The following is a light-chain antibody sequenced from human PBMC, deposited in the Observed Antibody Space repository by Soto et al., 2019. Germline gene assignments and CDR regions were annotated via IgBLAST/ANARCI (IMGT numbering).Light chain of an antibody. J-gene: IGKJ1*01. CDR3: QQYKDWPTT. CDR2: GAS. CDR1: QSISST. V-gene: IGKV3-15*01. Sequence: EIVMMQSPATLSLSPGERATLSCRAGQSISSTVAWYQQKPGQAPRLLVYGASTRATGIPVRFSGSGSGTEFTLTIGTLQSEDSAVYYCQQYKDWPTTFGQGTKVEIK.